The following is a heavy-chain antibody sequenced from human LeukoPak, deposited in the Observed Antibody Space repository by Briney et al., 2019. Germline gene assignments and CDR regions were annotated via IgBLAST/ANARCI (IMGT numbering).Heavy chain of an antibody. CDR3: AKDSGWFRFDY. Sequence: PGGSLRLSCAASGFTFSTSWMTWVRQAPGKGLEWVANIKQDGSDKYYMDSVKGRFTISRDNAKNSLYLQMNSLRAEDTAVYYCAKDSGWFRFDYWGQGTLATVSS. CDR1: GFTFSTSW. D-gene: IGHD6-13*01. CDR2: IKQDGSDK. J-gene: IGHJ4*02. V-gene: IGHV3-7*03.